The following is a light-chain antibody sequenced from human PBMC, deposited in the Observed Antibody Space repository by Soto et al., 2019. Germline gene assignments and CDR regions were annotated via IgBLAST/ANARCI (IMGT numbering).Light chain of an antibody. J-gene: IGLJ2*01. CDR3: QTWGTGIHVV. CDR1: SGHSSYA. V-gene: IGLV4-69*01. CDR2: LNSDGSH. Sequence: QAVVTQSPSASASLGASVKLTCTLSSGHSSYAIAWHQQQPEKGPRYLMKLNSDGSHSKGDGIPDRFSGSSSGAERYLTSSSLQSEDEADYYCQTWGTGIHVVFGGGTKLTVL.